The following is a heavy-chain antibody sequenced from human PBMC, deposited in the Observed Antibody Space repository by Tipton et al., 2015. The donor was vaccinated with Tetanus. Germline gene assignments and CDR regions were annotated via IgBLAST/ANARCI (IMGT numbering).Heavy chain of an antibody. D-gene: IGHD3-10*01. V-gene: IGHV3-21*01. Sequence: SLRLSCAASGFTFSSYSMNWVRQAPGKGLEWVSSISSSSSYIYYADSVKGRFTISRDNAKNSLYLQMNSLRAEDTAVYYCAGVGVRGYYFGYWGQGTLVTVSS. CDR1: GFTFSSYS. CDR2: ISSSSSYI. CDR3: AGVGVRGYYFGY. J-gene: IGHJ4*02.